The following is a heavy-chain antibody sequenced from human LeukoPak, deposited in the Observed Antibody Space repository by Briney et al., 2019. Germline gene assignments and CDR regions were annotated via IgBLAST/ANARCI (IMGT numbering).Heavy chain of an antibody. CDR3: ARGGITGTPHTPNWFDP. V-gene: IGHV4-34*01. CDR1: GGSFSGYY. CDR2: INHSGST. D-gene: IGHD1-7*01. J-gene: IGHJ5*02. Sequence: NPSETLSLTCAVYGGSFSGYYWSWIRQPPGKGLEWIGKINHSGSTNYNPSLKSRVTISVDTSKNQFSLKLSSVTAADTAVYYCARGGITGTPHTPNWFDPWGQGTLVTVSS.